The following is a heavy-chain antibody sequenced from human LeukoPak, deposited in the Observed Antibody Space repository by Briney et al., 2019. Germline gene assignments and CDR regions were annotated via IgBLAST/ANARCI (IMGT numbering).Heavy chain of an antibody. CDR1: GGSMSSPKW. CDR3: ARLYSSSLGRVFDY. CDR2: IYHSGTT. J-gene: IGHJ4*02. D-gene: IGHD6-13*01. Sequence: SETLSLTCAVSGGSMSSPKWWSWVRQPPGKRLEWIGEIYHSGTTSYNPSLNSRIRISVDQSKNQVSLKLSSVTAADTAVYYCARLYSSSLGRVFDYWGQGTLVTVSS. V-gene: IGHV4-4*02.